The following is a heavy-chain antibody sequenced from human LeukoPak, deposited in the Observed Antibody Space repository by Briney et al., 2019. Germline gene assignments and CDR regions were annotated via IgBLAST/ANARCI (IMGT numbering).Heavy chain of an antibody. CDR2: ISYDGNTK. CDR3: ARDPFEYYDSSGPEY. D-gene: IGHD3-22*01. J-gene: IGHJ4*02. CDR1: GITFSNFP. V-gene: IGHV3-30-3*01. Sequence: GGSLRLSCAATGITFSNFPMHWVRQAPGKGLEWVAVISYDGNTKYYADSVKGRFTISRDNAKNSLYLQMNSLRAEDTAVYYCARDPFEYYDSSGPEYWGQGTLVTVSS.